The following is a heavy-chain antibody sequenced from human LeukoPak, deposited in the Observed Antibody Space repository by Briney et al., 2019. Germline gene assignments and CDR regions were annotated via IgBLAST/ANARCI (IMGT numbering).Heavy chain of an antibody. V-gene: IGHV4-34*01. D-gene: IGHD3-22*01. Sequence: SETLSLTCAVYGGSFSGYYWSWIRQPPGKGLEWIGEINHSGSTNYNPSLKSRVTISVDTSKNQFSLKLSSVTAADTAVYYCARGFPYYYDCSGYWGQGTLVTVSS. CDR2: INHSGST. J-gene: IGHJ4*02. CDR1: GGSFSGYY. CDR3: ARGFPYYYDCSGY.